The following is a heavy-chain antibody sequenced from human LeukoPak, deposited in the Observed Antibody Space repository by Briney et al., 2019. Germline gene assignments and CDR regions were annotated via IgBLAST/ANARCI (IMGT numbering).Heavy chain of an antibody. CDR2: ISSSGSTI. V-gene: IGHV3-48*03. D-gene: IGHD6-13*01. J-gene: IGHJ4*02. CDR3: ARGSWYRDLWDHYFDY. Sequence: GGSQRLSCAASGFTFSSYEMNWVRQAPGKGLEWVSYISSSGSTIYYADSVKGRFTISRDNAKNSLYLQMNSLRAEDTAVYYCARGSWYRDLWDHYFDYWGQGTLVTVSS. CDR1: GFTFSSYE.